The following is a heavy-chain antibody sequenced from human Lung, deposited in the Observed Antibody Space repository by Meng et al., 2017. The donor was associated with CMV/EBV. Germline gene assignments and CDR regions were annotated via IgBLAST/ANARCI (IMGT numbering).Heavy chain of an antibody. Sequence: ASVKVSXKASGYTFTTYDISWVRQATGQGLEWMGWMNPNSGNTGYAQKFQGRVAMTRVTSISTAYMELSSLTSEDTAVYYYARTRIEVEPDGTKIKYYNYGMDVWGQGTTVTVSS. D-gene: IGHD2-2*01. CDR2: MNPNSGNT. CDR1: GYTFTTYD. V-gene: IGHV1-8*01. CDR3: ARTRIEVEPDGTKIKYYNYGMDV. J-gene: IGHJ6*02.